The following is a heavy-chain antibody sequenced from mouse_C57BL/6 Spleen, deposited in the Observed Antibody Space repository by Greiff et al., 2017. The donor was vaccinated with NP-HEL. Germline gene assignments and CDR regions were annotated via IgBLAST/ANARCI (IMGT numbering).Heavy chain of an antibody. J-gene: IGHJ2*01. CDR3: ARALRLYYFDY. CDR2: ISDGGSYT. CDR1: GFTFSSYA. D-gene: IGHD2-12*01. V-gene: IGHV5-4*01. Sequence: EVQVVESGGGLVKPGGSLKLSCAASGFTFSSYAMSWVRQTPEKRLEWVATISDGGSYTYYPDNVKGRFTISRDNAKNNLYLQMSHLKSEDTAMYYCARALRLYYFDYWGQGTTLTVSS.